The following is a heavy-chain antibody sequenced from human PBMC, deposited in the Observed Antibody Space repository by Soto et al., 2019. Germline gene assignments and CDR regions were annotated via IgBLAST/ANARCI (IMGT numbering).Heavy chain of an antibody. V-gene: IGHV3-23*01. CDR2: ISASGGAS. J-gene: IGHJ6*02. D-gene: IGHD1-26*01. CDR3: AKRRGTGISGGTYYGRDV. Sequence: EVQLLESGGGLVQPGGSLTLSCAASGLTFSNHAMSWVRQAPGKRLQWVAGISASGGASYYAGAVQGRFTISRDNSKNRLSLEMKSMRAEDTAEYDCAKRRGTGISGGTYYGRDVWGQGTTVAVSS. CDR1: GLTFSNHA.